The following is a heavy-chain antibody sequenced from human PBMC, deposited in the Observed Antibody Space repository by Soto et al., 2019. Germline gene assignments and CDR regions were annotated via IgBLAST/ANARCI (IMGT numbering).Heavy chain of an antibody. V-gene: IGHV3-23*01. CDR2: ISGSGGST. J-gene: IGHJ3*02. D-gene: IGHD3-3*01. CDR1: GFTFSSYA. CDR3: AKDALVLRFLEWLQAWGAFDI. Sequence: GGSLRLSCAASGFTFSSYAMSWVRQAPGKGLEWVSAISGSGGSTYYADSVKGRFTISRDNSKNTLYLQMNSLRAEDTAVYYCAKDALVLRFLEWLQAWGAFDIWGQGTLVTVSS.